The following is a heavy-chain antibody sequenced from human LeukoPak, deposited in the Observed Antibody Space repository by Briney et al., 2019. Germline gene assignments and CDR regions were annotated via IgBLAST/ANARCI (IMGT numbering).Heavy chain of an antibody. Sequence: PGGSLRLSCAASGFTFSSYHMNWVRQAPGKELEWVSYISRSSSPIYYVDSVKGRFTISRDNAKNSLYLQMNSLRAEDTAVYYCARGVYSYGQELWFDPWGQGTLVTVSS. CDR3: ARGVYSYGQELWFDP. J-gene: IGHJ5*02. CDR2: ISRSSSPI. D-gene: IGHD5-18*01. V-gene: IGHV3-48*01. CDR1: GFTFSSYH.